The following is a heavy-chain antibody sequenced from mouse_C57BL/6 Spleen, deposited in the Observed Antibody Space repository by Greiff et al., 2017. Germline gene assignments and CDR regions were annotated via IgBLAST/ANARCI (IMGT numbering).Heavy chain of an antibody. CDR3: ASPLYDGYLSYWFDY. CDR1: GYTFTSYW. Sequence: QVQLQQSGAELVKPGASVKLSCKASGYTFTSYWMHWVKQRPGQGLEWIGMIHPNSGSTNYNEKFKSKATLTVDKSSSTAYMQLSILTSEDSAVYYCASPLYDGYLSYWFDYWGQGTTLTVSS. V-gene: IGHV1-64*01. J-gene: IGHJ2*01. CDR2: IHPNSGST. D-gene: IGHD2-3*01.